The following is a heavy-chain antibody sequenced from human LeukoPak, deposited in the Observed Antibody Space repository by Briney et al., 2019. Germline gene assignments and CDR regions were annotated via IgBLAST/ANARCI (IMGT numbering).Heavy chain of an antibody. Sequence: PSETLSLTCDVSGGSISSSTYYWGWIRQSPGKGLEWIGTVYYSGSTYYNPSLKSRVSASVDTSKNQFSLKLNSVTAADTAVYYCARLGGLTMIVVVFDYWGQGVLVTVSS. CDR1: GGSISSSTYY. CDR2: VYYSGST. D-gene: IGHD3-22*01. J-gene: IGHJ4*02. CDR3: ARLGGLTMIVVVFDY. V-gene: IGHV4-39*01.